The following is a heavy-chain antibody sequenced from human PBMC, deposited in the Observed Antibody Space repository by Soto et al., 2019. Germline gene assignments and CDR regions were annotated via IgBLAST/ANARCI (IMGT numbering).Heavy chain of an antibody. V-gene: IGHV1-3*01. J-gene: IGHJ4*02. CDR2: INAGNGNT. Sequence: ASVKVSCKASGYTFTSYAMHWVRQAPGQRLEWMGWINAGNGNTKYSQKFQGKVTITRDTSASTAYMELSSLRFEDTAVYFCSRPSSGWYGLDYWGQGTLVTVSS. D-gene: IGHD6-19*01. CDR3: SRPSSGWYGLDY. CDR1: GYTFTSYA.